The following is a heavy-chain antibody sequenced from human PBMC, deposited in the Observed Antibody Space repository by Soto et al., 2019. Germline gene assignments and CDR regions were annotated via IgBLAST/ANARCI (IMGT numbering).Heavy chain of an antibody. V-gene: IGHV3-23*01. CDR2: ISGSADGT. Sequence: EVKLLESGGGLAQPGGSLRLSCVGSGFTFDSYAISWVRQAPGERLQWIAAISGSADGTDYAHSVRGRFTISRDNAKKTVHVQMDSLRVEDTAVYFCANDTVGGYSFWSGYYSDGLDVWGQGTLVTVS. J-gene: IGHJ3*01. D-gene: IGHD3-3*01. CDR1: GFTFDSYA. CDR3: ANDTVGGYSFWSGYYSDGLDV.